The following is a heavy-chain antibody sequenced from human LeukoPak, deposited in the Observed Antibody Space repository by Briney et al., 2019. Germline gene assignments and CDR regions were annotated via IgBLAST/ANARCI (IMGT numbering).Heavy chain of an antibody. J-gene: IGHJ3*02. CDR2: ISNNGGST. CDR3: VKGLAKDAFGI. Sequence: GGSLRLSCSASGFTFSTYAMHWVRQAPGKGLEYVSAISNNGGSTFYADSVKGRFTVSRDNSKNTLFLQMSSLRPEDTAVFYCVKGLAKDAFGIWGQGTMVTVSS. V-gene: IGHV3-64D*06. CDR1: GFTFSTYA.